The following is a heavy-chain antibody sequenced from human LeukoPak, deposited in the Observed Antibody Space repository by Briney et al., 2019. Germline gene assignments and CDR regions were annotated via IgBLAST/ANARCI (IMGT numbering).Heavy chain of an antibody. CDR1: GFTVSSNY. CDR3: ASRDIVVVVAEDYYGMDV. V-gene: IGHV3-53*05. D-gene: IGHD2-15*01. Sequence: QSGGSLRLSCAASGFTVSSNYMSWVRQAPGKGLEWVSVIYSGGSTYYADSVKGRFTISRDNSKNTLYLQMNSLRAEDTAVYYCASRDIVVVVAEDYYGMDVWGQGTTATVSS. CDR2: IYSGGST. J-gene: IGHJ6*02.